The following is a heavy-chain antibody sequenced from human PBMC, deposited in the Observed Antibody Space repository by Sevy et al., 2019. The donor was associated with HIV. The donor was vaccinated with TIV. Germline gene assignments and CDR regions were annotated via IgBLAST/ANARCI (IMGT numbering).Heavy chain of an antibody. D-gene: IGHD5-18*01. CDR1: GFTFSSYA. Sequence: GGSLRLSCAASGFTFSSYAMHWVRQAPGKGLQWVAVISYDGSKKFYADSVKGRFTISRDNSKNTLYLQMNSLRPEETADYYCAGGPGLHGYTYDWEVDYWGQGTLVTVSS. CDR2: ISYDGSKK. CDR3: AGGPGLHGYTYDWEVDY. J-gene: IGHJ4*02. V-gene: IGHV3-30-3*01.